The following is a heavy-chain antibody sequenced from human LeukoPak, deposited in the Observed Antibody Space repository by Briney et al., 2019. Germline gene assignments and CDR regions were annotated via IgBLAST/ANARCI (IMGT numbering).Heavy chain of an antibody. V-gene: IGHV3-30*04. J-gene: IGHJ4*02. Sequence: GGSLRLSCVASGFTFSSYAMHWVRQAPGKGLEWVAVISKDGSNKYYADSVKGRFTISRDNSKNTLYLQMNSLRAEDTAVYYCARDQWAAFDYWGQGTLVTVSS. CDR2: ISKDGSNK. CDR1: GFTFSSYA. D-gene: IGHD1-26*01. CDR3: ARDQWAAFDY.